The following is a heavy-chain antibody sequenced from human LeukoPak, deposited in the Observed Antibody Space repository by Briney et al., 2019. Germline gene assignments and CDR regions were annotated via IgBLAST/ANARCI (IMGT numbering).Heavy chain of an antibody. J-gene: IGHJ6*03. CDR3: ARLTGTYYYYYIDV. D-gene: IGHD1-7*01. Sequence: KPSETLSLTCTVSGGSISSSCCSWGWIRQPPGKGLEWIGSAHYSGSTYYNPSLKSRVTISVDTSKNQFSLKLSSVTAADTAVYYCARLTGTYYYYYIDVWGKGTTVTVSS. CDR1: GGSISSSCCS. V-gene: IGHV4-39*07. CDR2: AHYSGST.